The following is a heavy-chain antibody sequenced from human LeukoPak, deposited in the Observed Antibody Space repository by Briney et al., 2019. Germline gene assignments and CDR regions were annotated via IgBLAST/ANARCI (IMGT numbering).Heavy chain of an antibody. J-gene: IGHJ4*02. CDR2: IFISGSA. D-gene: IGHD1-26*01. V-gene: IGHV4-4*07. CDR1: GGSISSYQ. Sequence: SETLSLTCTVSGGSISSYQWNWIRQPAGKGLEWIGRIFISGSANYNPSLKSRVTMSVDTSKNQFSLKLSSVTAADTAVYYCARATHSGSLAPFDFWGQGTLVTVSS. CDR3: ARATHSGSLAPFDF.